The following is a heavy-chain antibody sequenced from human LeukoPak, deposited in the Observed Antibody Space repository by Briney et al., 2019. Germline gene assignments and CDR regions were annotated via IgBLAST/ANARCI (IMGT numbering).Heavy chain of an antibody. V-gene: IGHV1-18*01. D-gene: IGHD3-10*01. J-gene: IGHJ5*02. CDR3: ARSAAGYGSGSYYNTPFDP. CDR2: ISAYNGNT. Sequence: GASVKVSCKASGYTFTSYGISWVRQAPGQGLEWMGWISAYNGNTNYAQKLQGRVTMTTDTSTSTAYMGLRSLRSDDTAVYYCARSAAGYGSGSYYNTPFDPWGQGTLVTVSS. CDR1: GYTFTSYG.